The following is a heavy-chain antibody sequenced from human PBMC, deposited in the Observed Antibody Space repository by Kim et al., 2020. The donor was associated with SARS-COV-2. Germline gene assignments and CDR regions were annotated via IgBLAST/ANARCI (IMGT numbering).Heavy chain of an antibody. CDR2: IYYSGST. J-gene: IGHJ6*02. CDR3: AREGRGCSSTSCYVKAGYYYYGMDV. CDR1: GGSISSYY. Sequence: SETLSLTCTVSGGSISSYYWSWIRQPPGKGLEWIGYIYYSGSTNYNPSLKSRVTISVDTSKNQFSLKLSSVTAADTAVYYCAREGRGCSSTSCYVKAGYYYYGMDVWGQGTTVTVSS. D-gene: IGHD2-2*01. V-gene: IGHV4-59*01.